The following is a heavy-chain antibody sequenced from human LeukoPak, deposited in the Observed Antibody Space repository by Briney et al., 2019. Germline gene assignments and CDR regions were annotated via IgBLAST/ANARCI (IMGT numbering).Heavy chain of an antibody. CDR2: INSDGSRT. V-gene: IGHV3-74*01. CDR1: GFTLSTYW. D-gene: IGHD6-13*01. J-gene: IGHJ4*02. Sequence: GGSVRLSCGASGFTLSTYWMHWVRQGPGKGLVWVSCINSDGSRTTYADSVKGRFTISRDNAKNTLYLQMNTLRVEGTAVYYCARGSWSAADTNIDYWGQGTLVTVSS. CDR3: ARGSWSAADTNIDY.